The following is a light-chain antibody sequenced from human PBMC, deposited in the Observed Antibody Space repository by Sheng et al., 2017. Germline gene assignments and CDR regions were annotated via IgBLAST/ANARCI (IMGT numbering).Light chain of an antibody. CDR2: DAS. J-gene: IGKJ3*01. V-gene: IGKV3-11*01. CDR1: QSVSSY. Sequence: EIVLTQSPATLSLSPGERATLSCRASQSVSSYLAWYQQKPGQAPRLLMYDASTRATGVPARFSGSGSGTDFTLTISSLQPDDFATYYCQQYNSYPFTFGPGTKVDIK. CDR3: QQYNSYPFT.